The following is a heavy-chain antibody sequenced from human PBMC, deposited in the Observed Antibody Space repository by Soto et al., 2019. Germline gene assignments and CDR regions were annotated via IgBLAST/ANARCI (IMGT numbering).Heavy chain of an antibody. CDR2: ISGSGGST. D-gene: IGHD6-13*01. V-gene: IGHV3-23*01. CDR1: GFTFSSDA. CDR3: ATDLIAAAGKLAN. Sequence: PWGSLRLSCATSGFTFSSDAMSWVRQAPGKGLEWVSAISGSGGSTYYADSVKGRFTISRDNSKNTLYLQMNSLRAEDKAVYYFATDLIAAAGKLANWGQVTLVTVPS. J-gene: IGHJ4*02.